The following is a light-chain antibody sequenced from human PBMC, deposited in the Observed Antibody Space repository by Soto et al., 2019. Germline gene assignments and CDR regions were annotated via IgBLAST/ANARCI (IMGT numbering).Light chain of an antibody. V-gene: IGLV2-14*01. J-gene: IGLJ3*02. CDR2: DVS. Sequence: QSALTQPASVSGSPGQSITISCTGTSSDVGGYNYVSWYHQHPGKAPKLMIYDVSNRPSGVSDRFSGSKSGNTASLTISGLQDEDDADYYCSSYTSSSTHGVFGGGTKLTVL. CDR1: SSDVGGYNY. CDR3: SSYTSSSTHGV.